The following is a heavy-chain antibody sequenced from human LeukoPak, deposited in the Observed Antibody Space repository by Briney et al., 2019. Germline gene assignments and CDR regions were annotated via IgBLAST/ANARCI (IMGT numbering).Heavy chain of an antibody. J-gene: IGHJ4*02. D-gene: IGHD6-19*01. CDR2: ISWDGGST. CDR3: AKDAQWLASNYFDY. Sequence: GGSLRLSCAASGFTFDDYTMHWVRQAPGKGLEWVSLISWDGGSTYYADSVKGRFTISRDNSKNSLYLQMNSLRTEDTALYYCAKDAQWLASNYFDYWGQGTLVTVSS. CDR1: GFTFDDYT. V-gene: IGHV3-43*01.